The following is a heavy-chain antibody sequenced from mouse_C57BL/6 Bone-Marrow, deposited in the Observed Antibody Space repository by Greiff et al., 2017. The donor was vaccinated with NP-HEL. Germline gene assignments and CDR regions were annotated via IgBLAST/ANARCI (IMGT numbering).Heavy chain of an antibody. D-gene: IGHD2-1*01. Sequence: QVQLKESGPELVKPGASVKISCKASGYAFSSSWMNWVKQRPGTGLEWIGRIYPGDGDTNYNGKFKGKATLTADKSSSTAYMQLSSLTSEDSAVYFCAREEEGNVYAMDYWGQGTSVTVSS. CDR3: AREEEGNVYAMDY. J-gene: IGHJ4*01. CDR2: IYPGDGDT. CDR1: GYAFSSSW. V-gene: IGHV1-82*01.